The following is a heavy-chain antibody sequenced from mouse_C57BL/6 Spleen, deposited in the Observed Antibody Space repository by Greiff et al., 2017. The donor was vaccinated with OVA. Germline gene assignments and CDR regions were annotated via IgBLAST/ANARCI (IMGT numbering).Heavy chain of an antibody. CDR1: GFTFSDSG. J-gene: IGHJ3*01. Sequence: EVKLMASGGGLVKPGGSLKLSCAASGFTFSDSGMHWVRQAPEKGLEWVAYISSGSSTIYYADTVKGLFTISRDNAKNTLFLQMTSLRSEDTAMYYCARSYYGNSWFAYWGQGTLVTVSA. CDR3: ARSYYGNSWFAY. V-gene: IGHV5-17*01. CDR2: ISSGSSTI. D-gene: IGHD2-10*01.